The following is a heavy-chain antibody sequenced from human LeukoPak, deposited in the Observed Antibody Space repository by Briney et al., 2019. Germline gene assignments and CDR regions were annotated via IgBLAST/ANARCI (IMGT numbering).Heavy chain of an antibody. CDR3: ARRAWYFDL. J-gene: IGHJ2*01. V-gene: IGHV4-59*11. Sequence: SETLSLTCAVYGGSFSGHYWSWIRQPPGKGLEWIGFIYDSGSTNYNPSLKSRVTISVDTSKNQFSLKLSSVTAADTAVYYCARRAWYFDLWGRGTLVTVSS. CDR1: GGSFSGHY. CDR2: IYDSGST.